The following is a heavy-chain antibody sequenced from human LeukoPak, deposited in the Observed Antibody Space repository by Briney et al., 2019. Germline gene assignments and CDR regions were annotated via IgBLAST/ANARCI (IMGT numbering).Heavy chain of an antibody. Sequence: GASVKLSCKASRSTVTGYCIQWVRQAPGHELEWLGWINPNSGGTNYAQKFQGRVTMTRDTSISTDYMELSRLRADDTAVYYCVPSSDRIHYYFDYWGQGTLVTVSS. CDR1: RSTVTGYC. CDR3: VPSSDRIHYYFDY. J-gene: IGHJ4*02. CDR2: INPNSGGT. D-gene: IGHD6-25*01. V-gene: IGHV1-2*02.